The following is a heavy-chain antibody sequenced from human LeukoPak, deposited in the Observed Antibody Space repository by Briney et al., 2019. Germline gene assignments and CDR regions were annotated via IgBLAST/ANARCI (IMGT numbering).Heavy chain of an antibody. J-gene: IGHJ6*04. CDR2: IYHSGST. V-gene: IGHV4-30-2*01. CDR3: ARAGSGYDYSYYYYGMDV. CDR1: GGSISSGGYS. D-gene: IGHD5-12*01. Sequence: SQTLSLTCAVSGGSISSGGYSWSWIRQPPGTGLEWIGYIYHSGSTYYNPSLKSRVTIPVDRSKNQFSLKLSSVTAADTAVYYCARAGSGYDYSYYYYGMDVWGKGTTVTVSS.